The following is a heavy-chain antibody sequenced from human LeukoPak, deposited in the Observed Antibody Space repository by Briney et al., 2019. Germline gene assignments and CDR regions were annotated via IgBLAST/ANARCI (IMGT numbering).Heavy chain of an antibody. V-gene: IGHV4-59*01. CDR1: GGSISNYY. J-gene: IGHJ6*03. CDR3: ARVEEGYGSGRRENYYYYYMDV. CDR2: IHYSGST. D-gene: IGHD3-10*01. Sequence: SETLSLTCTVSGGSISNYYWSWIRQPPGKGLEWIGYIHYSGSTNYNPSLKSRVTISIDTSKNQFSLKLGSVTAADTAVYYCARVEEGYGSGRRENYYYYYMDVWGKGTTVTISS.